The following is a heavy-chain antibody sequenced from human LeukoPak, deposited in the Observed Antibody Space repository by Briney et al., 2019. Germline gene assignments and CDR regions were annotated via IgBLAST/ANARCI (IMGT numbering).Heavy chain of an antibody. D-gene: IGHD3-22*01. CDR2: IWYDGSNK. Sequence: GGSLRLSCAASGFTFSSYGMHWVRQAPGKGLEWVAVIWYDGSNKYYADSVKGRFTISRDNSKSTLYLQMNSLRAEDTAVYYCAREHDSSGLYYWGQGTLVTVSS. V-gene: IGHV3-33*01. CDR3: AREHDSSGLYY. CDR1: GFTFSSYG. J-gene: IGHJ4*02.